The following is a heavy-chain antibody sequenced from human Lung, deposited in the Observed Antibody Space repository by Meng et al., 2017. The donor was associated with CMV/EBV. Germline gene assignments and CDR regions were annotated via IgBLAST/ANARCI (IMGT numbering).Heavy chain of an antibody. CDR1: GFTFDNYA. V-gene: IGHV3-23*01. CDR2: ISGIGGNS. Sequence: GGSXRLXXTASGFTFDNYAMSWVRQAPGKGLEWVSVISGIGGNSYYAESVKGRFTVSRDNSKNTLYLHMNGLRADDTAVYYCAKAVVPVYYYYGMDVWGRGTTVTVSS. J-gene: IGHJ6*02. CDR3: AKAVVPVYYYYGMDV. D-gene: IGHD2-15*01.